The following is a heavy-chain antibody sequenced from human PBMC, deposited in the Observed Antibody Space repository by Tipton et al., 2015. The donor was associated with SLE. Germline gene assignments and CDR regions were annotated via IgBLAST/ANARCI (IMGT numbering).Heavy chain of an antibody. Sequence: TLSLTCTVSGGSLSSYYWSWIRQSPEKGLEWIGYLSYSGSTNYNPSLESRVTLSVDTSKNQFSLNLNSVTAADTAVYYCARDHLNGGYNPYYYMDVWGKGTTVTVSS. CDR2: LSYSGST. V-gene: IGHV4-59*12. CDR1: GGSLSSYY. J-gene: IGHJ6*03. D-gene: IGHD3-9*01. CDR3: ARDHLNGGYNPYYYMDV.